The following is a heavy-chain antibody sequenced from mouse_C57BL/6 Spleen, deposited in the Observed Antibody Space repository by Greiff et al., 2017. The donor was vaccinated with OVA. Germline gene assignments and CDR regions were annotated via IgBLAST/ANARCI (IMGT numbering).Heavy chain of an antibody. D-gene: IGHD2-5*01. V-gene: IGHV1-64*01. Sequence: QVQLQQPGAELVKPGASVKLSCKASGYTFTSYWMHWVKQRPGQGLEWIGMIHPNSGSTNYNEKFKSKATLTVDKSSSTAYMQLSSLTSEDSAVYYCGNSNLYYYAMDYWGQGTSLTVSS. CDR1: GYTFTSYW. CDR2: IHPNSGST. CDR3: GNSNLYYYAMDY. J-gene: IGHJ4*01.